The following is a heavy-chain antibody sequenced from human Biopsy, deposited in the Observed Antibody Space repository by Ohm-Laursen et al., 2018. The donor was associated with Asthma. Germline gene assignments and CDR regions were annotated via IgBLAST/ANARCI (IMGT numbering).Heavy chain of an antibody. CDR1: GGTFSSNS. V-gene: IGHV1-69*13. CDR3: ARGPEYVRSSGALDY. J-gene: IGHJ4*02. Sequence: SVKVSCKASGGTFSSNSINWVRQAPGQGLEWMGRIIPIFGPTNYAQKFQGRVTISADDSTSTAYMELSSLSSEDTALHYCARGPEYVRSSGALDYWGQGTLATVSS. CDR2: IIPIFGPT. D-gene: IGHD2-2*01.